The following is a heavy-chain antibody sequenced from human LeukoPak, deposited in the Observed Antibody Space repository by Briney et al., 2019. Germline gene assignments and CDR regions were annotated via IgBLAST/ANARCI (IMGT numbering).Heavy chain of an antibody. CDR3: ARHKEVGDYYYFDY. V-gene: IGHV1-46*01. CDR2: INPSGGST. Sequence: ASVKVSCKASGYTFTSYYMHWVRQAPGQGLEWMGIINPSGGSTSYTQKFQGRVTMTRDTSTTTVYMELSSLRTQDTAVYYCARHKEVGDYYYFDYWGQGTLVTVSS. D-gene: IGHD2/OR15-2a*01. CDR1: GYTFTSYY. J-gene: IGHJ4*02.